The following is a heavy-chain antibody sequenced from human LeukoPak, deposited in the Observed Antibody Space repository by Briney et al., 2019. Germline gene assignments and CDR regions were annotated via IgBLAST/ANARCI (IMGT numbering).Heavy chain of an antibody. CDR3: ASRPVDTALC. D-gene: IGHD5-18*01. J-gene: IGHJ4*02. CDR1: GFTFSSYG. V-gene: IGHV3-30*03. CDR2: ISYDGSNK. Sequence: GGSLRLSCAASGFTFSSYGMHWVRQAPGKGLEWVAVISYDGSNKYYADSVKGRFTISRDNSKNTLYLQMNSLRAEDTAVYYCASRPVDTALCWGQGTLVTVSS.